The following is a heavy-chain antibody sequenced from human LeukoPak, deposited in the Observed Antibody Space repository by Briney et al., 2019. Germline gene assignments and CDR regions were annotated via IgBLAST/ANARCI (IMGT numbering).Heavy chain of an antibody. V-gene: IGHV3-74*01. CDR1: GFTFSSYW. J-gene: IGHJ4*02. CDR3: ARDRGGRAVPAANFDY. D-gene: IGHD2-2*01. CDR2: INSDGSST. Sequence: GGSLRLSCAASGFTFSSYWMHWVRQAPEKGLVWVSRINSDGSSTSYADSVKGRFTISRDNAKNTLYLQMNSLRAEDTAVYYCARDRGGRAVPAANFDYWGQGTLVTVSS.